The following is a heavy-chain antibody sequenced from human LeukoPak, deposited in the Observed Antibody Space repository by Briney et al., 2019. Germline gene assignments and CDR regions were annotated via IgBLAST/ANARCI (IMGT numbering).Heavy chain of an antibody. Sequence: ASVKVSCKASGYTFLNYDFTWVRQHPGQGLEWMGWISAHNYNTKYAQRFQGRVTMTADTSTTTAYMELRSLRSDDTAVYYCARVADYGSGSHLFDYWGQGTLVAVSS. J-gene: IGHJ4*02. D-gene: IGHD3-10*01. CDR1: GYTFLNYD. V-gene: IGHV1-18*01. CDR2: ISAHNYNT. CDR3: ARVADYGSGSHLFDY.